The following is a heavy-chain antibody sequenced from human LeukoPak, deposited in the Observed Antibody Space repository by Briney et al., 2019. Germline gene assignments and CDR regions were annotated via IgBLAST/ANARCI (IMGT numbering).Heavy chain of an antibody. J-gene: IGHJ4*02. CDR3: ASVSGYRDY. CDR1: GGSISSSSYY. D-gene: IGHD3-3*01. V-gene: IGHV4-39*01. CDR2: IYYSGST. Sequence: PSETLSLTCTVSGGSISSSSYYWGWIRQPPGKGLEWIGSIYYSGSTYYNPSLKSRVTISVDTSKNQFSLKLSSVTAADTAVYYCASVSGYRDYWGQGTLVTVSS.